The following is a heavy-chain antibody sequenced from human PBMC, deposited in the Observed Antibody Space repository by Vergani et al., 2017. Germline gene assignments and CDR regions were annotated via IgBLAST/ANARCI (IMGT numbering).Heavy chain of an antibody. CDR1: GYTFTGYY. CDR3: ARSIAAAGAEFDY. Sequence: QVQLVQSGAEVKKPGASVKVSCKASGYTFTGYYMHWVRQAPGQGQAPGQGLEWMGRIIPIFDITNYAQNFQGRVTITADKSTSTAYMELSSLRSEDTAVYYCARSIAAAGAEFDYWGQGTLVTVSS. J-gene: IGHJ4*02. V-gene: IGHV1-69*09. D-gene: IGHD6-13*01. CDR2: IIPIFDIT.